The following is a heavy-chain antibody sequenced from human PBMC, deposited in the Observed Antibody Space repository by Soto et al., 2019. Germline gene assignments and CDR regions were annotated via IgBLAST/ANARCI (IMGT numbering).Heavy chain of an antibody. J-gene: IGHJ5*02. Sequence: EVQLVESGGGLVKPGGSLRLSCAASGFTFSSYSMNWVRQAPGKGLEWVSSISSSSSYIYYADSVKGRFTISRDNAKNSLYLQMNSLRAEDTAVYYCARERKYGDYPNWFDPWGQGTLVTVSS. V-gene: IGHV3-21*01. D-gene: IGHD4-17*01. CDR3: ARERKYGDYPNWFDP. CDR1: GFTFSSYS. CDR2: ISSSSSYI.